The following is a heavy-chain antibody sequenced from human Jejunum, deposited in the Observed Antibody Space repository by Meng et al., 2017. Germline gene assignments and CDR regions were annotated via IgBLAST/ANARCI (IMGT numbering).Heavy chain of an antibody. CDR2: LKGKTEGGAT. V-gene: IGHV3-15*01. CDR1: GFTLSNTW. CDR3: TTDRHYDILTGYYEGRQFDS. Sequence: GGSLSLSCAASGFTLSNTWMSWVRQAPGKGLEWVGRLKGKTEGGATDYAAPVKGRFTISRDDSKNTLYLHMNSLKIEDTAVYYCTTDRHYDILTGYYEGRQFDSWGQGTLVTVSS. J-gene: IGHJ4*02. D-gene: IGHD3-9*01.